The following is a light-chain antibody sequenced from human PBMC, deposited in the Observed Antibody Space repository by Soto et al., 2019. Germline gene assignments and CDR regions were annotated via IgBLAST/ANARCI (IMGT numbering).Light chain of an antibody. J-gene: IGLJ1*01. V-gene: IGLV2-23*03. Sequence: QSALSHPASVSESPGQSITISCTGTSSDVGSYKFVSWYQQHPGTAPKLMIYEGSKRPSGVSDRFSGSKSGNTASLTISGLQADDEADYFCCSYAGGSNVFGTGSKVTVL. CDR2: EGS. CDR1: SSDVGSYKF. CDR3: CSYAGGSNV.